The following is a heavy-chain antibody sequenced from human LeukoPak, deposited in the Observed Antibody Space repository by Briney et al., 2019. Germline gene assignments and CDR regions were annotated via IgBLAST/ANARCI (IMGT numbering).Heavy chain of an antibody. CDR3: AKDQSAFWSGYCGYYFDY. Sequence: PGGSLRLSCAASGFTFSSYGMHWVRQAPGKGLEWVAVISYDGSNKYYADSVKGRFTISRDNSKNTLYLQMNSLRAEDTAVYYCAKDQSAFWSGYCGYYFDYWGQGTLVTVSS. CDR1: GFTFSSYG. V-gene: IGHV3-30*18. D-gene: IGHD3-3*01. CDR2: ISYDGSNK. J-gene: IGHJ4*02.